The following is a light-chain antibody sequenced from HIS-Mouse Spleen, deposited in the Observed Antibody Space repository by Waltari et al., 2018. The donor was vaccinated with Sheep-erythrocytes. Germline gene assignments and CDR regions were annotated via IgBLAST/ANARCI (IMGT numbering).Light chain of an antibody. J-gene: IGKJ1*01. CDR3: QQANSFPPT. V-gene: IGKV1-12*01. CDR1: QGISSW. Sequence: DIQMTQSPSSVSASVGDRVTITCRASQGISSWLGWYQQKPGKAPKLLIYAASSWQSGVPSRFSGSGSGTDFTLTISSLQPEDFATYYCQQANSFPPTFGQVTKVEIK. CDR2: AAS.